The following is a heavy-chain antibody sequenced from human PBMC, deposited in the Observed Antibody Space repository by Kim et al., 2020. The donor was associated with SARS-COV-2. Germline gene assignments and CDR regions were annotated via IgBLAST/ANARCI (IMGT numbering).Heavy chain of an antibody. CDR3: ARDNFDYVFDS. CDR2: INAYSGHT. D-gene: IGHD3-10*02. V-gene: IGHV1-18*01. J-gene: IGHJ5*01. CDR1: GYTFSRHG. Sequence: ASVKVSCKASGYTFSRHGMSWVRQAPGQGLEWMGWINAYSGHTKFSQKFQGRVIMTTDTSRSTAYMELRRLRSDDTAVYYCARDNFDYVFDSWGQGTQVIVSS.